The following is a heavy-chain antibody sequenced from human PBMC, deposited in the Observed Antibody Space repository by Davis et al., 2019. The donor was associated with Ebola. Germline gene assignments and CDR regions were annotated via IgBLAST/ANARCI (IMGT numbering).Heavy chain of an antibody. Sequence: AASVKVSCKASGYTFTSYYMHWVRQAPGQGLEWMGIINPSGGSTSYAQKFQGRVTMTRDTSTSTVYMELRSLRSEDTAVYYCARDYSDISIGYPGLMVDPWGQGTLVTVSS. CDR1: GYTFTSYY. CDR3: ARDYSDISIGYPGLMVDP. D-gene: IGHD3-9*01. CDR2: INPSGGST. V-gene: IGHV1-46*01. J-gene: IGHJ5*02.